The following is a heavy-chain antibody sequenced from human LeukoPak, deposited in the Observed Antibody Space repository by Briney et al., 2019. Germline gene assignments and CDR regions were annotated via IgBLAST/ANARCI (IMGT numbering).Heavy chain of an antibody. Sequence: VSGPTLVKPTQTLTLTCSFSGFSLSTNGEGVGWIRQPPGKALEWLALIYWDDDKRYSPSLKSRLTITKDTSKNQVVLTMTNMDPVDTATYYCAHSLLLWFGDRGFDYWGQGTLVTVSS. CDR2: IYWDDDK. CDR3: AHSLLLWFGDRGFDY. D-gene: IGHD3-10*01. V-gene: IGHV2-5*02. CDR1: GFSLSTNGEG. J-gene: IGHJ4*02.